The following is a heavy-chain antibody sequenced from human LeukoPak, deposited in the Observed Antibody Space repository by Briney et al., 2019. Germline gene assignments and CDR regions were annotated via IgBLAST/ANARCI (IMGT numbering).Heavy chain of an antibody. D-gene: IGHD4-17*01. Sequence: PGGSLRLSCAASGFTFRSYGLHWVRQAPGKGLEWVALIRSDGSSKNYADSVKGRFTISRDASKNTVYLQMNSLRAEDTDVYSCAKWSGDYPSYYLDYWGQGTLVTVSS. V-gene: IGHV3-30*02. CDR3: AKWSGDYPSYYLDY. CDR1: GFTFRSYG. J-gene: IGHJ4*02. CDR2: IRSDGSSK.